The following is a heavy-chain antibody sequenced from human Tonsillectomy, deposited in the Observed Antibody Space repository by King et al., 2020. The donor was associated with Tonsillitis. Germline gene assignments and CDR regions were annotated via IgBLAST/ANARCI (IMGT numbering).Heavy chain of an antibody. V-gene: IGHV3-74*01. CDR3: ARAQEDYFFDY. D-gene: IGHD3/OR15-3a*01. CDR2: INNDGSGT. J-gene: IGHJ4*02. CDR1: GFTFSSYW. Sequence: VQLVESGGGLVQPGGSLRLSCAASGFTFSSYWMHWVRQAPGKGPVWVSRINNDGSGTSDADSVKGRLTISRDNAKNTVYLQVNSLRAEDTAGYYCARAQEDYFFDYWGQGTLVTVSS.